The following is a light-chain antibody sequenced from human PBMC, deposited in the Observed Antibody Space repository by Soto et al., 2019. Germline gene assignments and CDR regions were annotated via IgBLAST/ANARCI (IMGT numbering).Light chain of an antibody. J-gene: IGKJ2*01. CDR3: QQSYSAPYT. V-gene: IGKV1-39*01. CDR2: AAS. CDR1: QSIYSS. Sequence: DIQMTQSPSSLSASVGDRVTITCRASQSIYSSLNWYHQKPGKAPKLLIYAASNLQSGVPSRISGHGSGTDFTLSISSLQPDDFATYYCQQSYSAPYTFGQGTKLEI.